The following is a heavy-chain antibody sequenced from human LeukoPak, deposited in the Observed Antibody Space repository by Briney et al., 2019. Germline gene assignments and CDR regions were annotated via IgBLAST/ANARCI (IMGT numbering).Heavy chain of an antibody. D-gene: IGHD4-17*01. V-gene: IGHV4-59*01. CDR1: GGSISSYY. Sequence: SGTLSLTCTVSGGSISSYYWSWIRQPPGKGLEWIGYIYYSGSTNYNPSLKSRVTISVDTSKNQFSLKLSSVTAADTAVYYCARDRDGDYLFDYWGQGTLVTVSA. J-gene: IGHJ4*02. CDR2: IYYSGST. CDR3: ARDRDGDYLFDY.